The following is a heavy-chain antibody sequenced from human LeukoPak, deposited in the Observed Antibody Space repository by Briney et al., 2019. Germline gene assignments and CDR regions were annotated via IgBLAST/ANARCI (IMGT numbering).Heavy chain of an antibody. J-gene: IGHJ4*02. Sequence: GGSLRLSCAASGFTFSSYGMHWVRQAPGKGLEWVAVISYDGSNKYYADSVKGRFTISRDNSKNTLYLQMNSLRAEDTAVYYCARLYGDYFDYWGQGTLVTVSS. CDR2: ISYDGSNK. V-gene: IGHV3-30*03. D-gene: IGHD4-17*01. CDR1: GFTFSSYG. CDR3: ARLYGDYFDY.